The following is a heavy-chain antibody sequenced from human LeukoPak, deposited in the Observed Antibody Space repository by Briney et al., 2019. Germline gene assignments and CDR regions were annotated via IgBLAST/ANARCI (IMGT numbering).Heavy chain of an antibody. J-gene: IGHJ4*02. CDR1: GYTFTSYG. D-gene: IGHD3-3*01. CDR2: IIPIFGTA. CDR3: ARDRLHLEWLSPGSYFDY. V-gene: IGHV1-69*13. Sequence: SVKVSCKASGYTFTSYGISWVRQAPGQGLEWMGGIIPIFGTANYAQKFQGRVTITADESTSTAYMELSSLRSEDTAVYYCARDRLHLEWLSPGSYFDYWGQGTLVTVSS.